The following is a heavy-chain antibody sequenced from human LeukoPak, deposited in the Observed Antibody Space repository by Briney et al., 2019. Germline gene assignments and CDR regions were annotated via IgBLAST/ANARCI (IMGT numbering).Heavy chain of an antibody. CDR3: ARLARSAYYYDSSGYYPN. CDR1: GGFISSSNW. V-gene: IGHV4-4*02. D-gene: IGHD3-22*01. CDR2: IYHSGST. J-gene: IGHJ4*02. Sequence: SETLSLTCAVSGGFISSSNWWSWVRQPPGKGLEWIGEIYHSGSTNYNPSLKSRVTISVDKSKNQFSLKLSSVTPEDTAVYYCARLARSAYYYDSSGYYPNWGQGTLVTVSS.